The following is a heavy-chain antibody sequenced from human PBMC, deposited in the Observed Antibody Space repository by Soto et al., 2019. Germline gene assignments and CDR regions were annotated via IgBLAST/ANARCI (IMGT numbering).Heavy chain of an antibody. CDR3: ARGRGYSYGPYYFDY. Sequence: QVPLQESGPGLVKPSQTLSLTCTVSGGSISSEGYYWSWFRQLPGKGLEWIGDIYYSGTTYHNPSLRSRLTISGDASKNQFSLKLSSVTAADTALSYCARGRGYSYGPYYFDYWGQGTLVTVSS. CDR2: IYYSGTT. J-gene: IGHJ4*02. CDR1: GGSISSEGYY. D-gene: IGHD5-18*01. V-gene: IGHV4-31*03.